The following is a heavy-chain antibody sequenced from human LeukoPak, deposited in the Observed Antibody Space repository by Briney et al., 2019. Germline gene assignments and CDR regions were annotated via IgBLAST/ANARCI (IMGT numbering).Heavy chain of an antibody. CDR1: GFTFDDYS. Sequence: GGSLRLSCAASGFTFDDYSMNWVRQAPGKGLEWVSYISSSGSTIYYADSVKGRFTISRDNAKNSVYLQMNSLRADDTAVYYCARLSYDSGTHYTCYEYWGQGTLVTVSS. CDR3: ARLSYDSGTHYTCYEY. V-gene: IGHV3-48*04. J-gene: IGHJ4*02. D-gene: IGHD3-10*01. CDR2: ISSSGSTI.